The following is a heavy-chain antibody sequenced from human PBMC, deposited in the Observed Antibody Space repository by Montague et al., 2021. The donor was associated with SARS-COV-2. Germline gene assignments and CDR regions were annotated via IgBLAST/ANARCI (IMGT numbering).Heavy chain of an antibody. CDR3: ARESGYSSGWRYYYAMDV. Sequence: SETLSLTCTVSGGSISNYYWTWIRQPAGKGLEWIGRLYTSGSTTYNPSLKSRVTMSVGTSKNQFSLNVTSVTAADTAIYYCARESGYSSGWRYYYAMDVWGQGTTVTVS. D-gene: IGHD6-19*01. J-gene: IGHJ6*02. CDR1: GGSISNYY. V-gene: IGHV4-4*07. CDR2: LYTSGST.